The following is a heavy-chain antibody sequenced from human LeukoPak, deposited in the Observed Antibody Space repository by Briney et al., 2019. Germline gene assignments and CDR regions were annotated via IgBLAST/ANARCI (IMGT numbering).Heavy chain of an antibody. CDR3: ARDVETQWPPSPSYYYYYYGMDV. D-gene: IGHD5-24*01. CDR1: GGTFSSYA. CDR2: IIPIFGTA. Sequence: ASVKVSCKASGGTFSSYAISWVRQAPGQGPEWMGGIIPIFGTANYAQKFQGRVTITADESTSTAYMELSSLRSEDTAVYYCARDVETQWPPSPSYYYYYYGMDVWGQGTTVTVSS. V-gene: IGHV1-69*13. J-gene: IGHJ6*02.